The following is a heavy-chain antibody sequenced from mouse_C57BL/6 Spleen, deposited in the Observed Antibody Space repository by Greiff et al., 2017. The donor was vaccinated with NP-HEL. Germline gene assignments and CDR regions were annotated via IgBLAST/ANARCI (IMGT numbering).Heavy chain of an antibody. D-gene: IGHD1-1*01. J-gene: IGHJ4*01. V-gene: IGHV1-26*01. Sequence: EVKLQQSGPELVKPGASVKISCKASGYTFTDYYMNWVKQSHGKSLEWIGDINPNNGGTSYNQKFKGKATLTVDKSSSTAYMELRSLTSEDSAVYYCARDYGSSRHYYAMDYWGQGTSVTVSS. CDR3: ARDYGSSRHYYAMDY. CDR1: GYTFTDYY. CDR2: INPNNGGT.